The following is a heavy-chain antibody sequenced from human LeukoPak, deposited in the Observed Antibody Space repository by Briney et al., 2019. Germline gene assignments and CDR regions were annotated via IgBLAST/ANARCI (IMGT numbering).Heavy chain of an antibody. Sequence: SETLSLTCAVYGGSFSGYYWSWIRQPPGKGLEWIGEINHSGSTNYNPSLKSRVTISVDTSKNQFSLKLRSVTAADTAVYYCAREPLRKQWLVRREESYNMDVWAKGPRSPSP. V-gene: IGHV4-34*01. CDR2: INHSGST. CDR1: GGSFSGYY. D-gene: IGHD6-19*01. CDR3: AREPLRKQWLVRREESYNMDV. J-gene: IGHJ6*03.